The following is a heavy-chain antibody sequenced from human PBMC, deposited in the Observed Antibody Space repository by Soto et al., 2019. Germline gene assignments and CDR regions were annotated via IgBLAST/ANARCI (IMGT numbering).Heavy chain of an antibody. J-gene: IGHJ4*02. V-gene: IGHV2-5*02. CDR1: GFSLGTSGVG. Sequence: GPTLVNPTQTLTLTCTFSGFSLGTSGVGVGWIRQPPGKALEWLALIYWDDDKRYSPSLKSRLTITKDTSKDQVVLTMTNMDPVDTATYYCARTYYYASSGYYYLDYWGQGTLVTVSS. D-gene: IGHD3-22*01. CDR3: ARTYYYASSGYYYLDY. CDR2: IYWDDDK.